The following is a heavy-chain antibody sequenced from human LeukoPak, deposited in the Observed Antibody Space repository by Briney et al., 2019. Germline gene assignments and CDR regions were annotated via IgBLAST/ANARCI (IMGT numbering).Heavy chain of an antibody. CDR3: AKARTPYNSGFDY. Sequence: SGGSLRLSCAASGFTFSTYGMHWARQAPGKGLEWVAVIWHDGSNKYCAEPVKGRFTISRADSKNTLSLQMSSLRAEDTAVYYCAKARTPYNSGFDYWGQGTLVAVSS. V-gene: IGHV3-33*06. CDR1: GFTFSTYG. D-gene: IGHD6-19*01. CDR2: IWHDGSNK. J-gene: IGHJ4*02.